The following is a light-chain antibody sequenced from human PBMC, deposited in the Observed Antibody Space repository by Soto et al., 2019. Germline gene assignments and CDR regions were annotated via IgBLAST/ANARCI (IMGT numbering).Light chain of an antibody. J-gene: IGLJ2*01. Sequence: QSVLKQPPSVSGAPGQRVTIPCTGSSSNIGSFYDVHWYQQLPGTVPKLLIYGDNNRPSGVPDRFSGSKSGTAASLAITGLQAEDEAAYYCQSYDNSLNHVVFGGGTKLTVL. CDR1: SSNIGSFYD. V-gene: IGLV1-40*01. CDR3: QSYDNSLNHVV. CDR2: GDN.